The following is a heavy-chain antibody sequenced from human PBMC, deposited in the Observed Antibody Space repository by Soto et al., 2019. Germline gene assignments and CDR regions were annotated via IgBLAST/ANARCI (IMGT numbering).Heavy chain of an antibody. CDR2: ISGSGGST. D-gene: IGHD2-8*01. V-gene: IGHV3-23*01. CDR3: AKVVPHVYAKLVPGYFDH. Sequence: GGSLRLSCAASGFTFSSYAMSWVRQAPGKGLEWVSAISGSGGSTYYADSVKGRFTISRDNSKNTLYLQMNRLRAEDTAVYYCAKVVPHVYAKLVPGYFDHWGQGTLVTVSS. CDR1: GFTFSSYA. J-gene: IGHJ4*02.